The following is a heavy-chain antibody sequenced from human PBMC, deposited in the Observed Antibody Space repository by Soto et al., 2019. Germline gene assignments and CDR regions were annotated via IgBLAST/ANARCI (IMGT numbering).Heavy chain of an antibody. CDR3: ARTYYIAVAGSFDY. V-gene: IGHV4-39*01. Sequence: ASETLSLTCTVSGGSISSSSYYWGWIRQPPGKGLEWIGSIYYSGSTYYNPSLKSRVTISVDTSKNQFSLKLSSVTAADTAVYYCARTYYIAVAGSFDYWGQGTLVTVSS. J-gene: IGHJ4*02. D-gene: IGHD6-19*01. CDR2: IYYSGST. CDR1: GGSISSSSYY.